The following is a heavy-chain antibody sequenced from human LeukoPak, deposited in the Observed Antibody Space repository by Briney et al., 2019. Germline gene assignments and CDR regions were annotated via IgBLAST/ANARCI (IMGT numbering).Heavy chain of an antibody. CDR3: ARDGAYSASNF. J-gene: IGHJ3*01. D-gene: IGHD6-13*01. CDR2: VSNSGSSI. Sequence: GGSLRLSCAASGFTFSSYWMSWVRQAPGKGLEWISCVSNSGSSIYYADSVKGRFSISRDNVKNSLYLQMNSLRVEDTAVYYCARDGAYSASNFWGQGTMVAVSS. CDR1: GFTFSSYW. V-gene: IGHV3-48*04.